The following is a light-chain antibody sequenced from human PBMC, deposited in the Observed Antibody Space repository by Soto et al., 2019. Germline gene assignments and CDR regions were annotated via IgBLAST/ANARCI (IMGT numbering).Light chain of an antibody. V-gene: IGKV3-20*01. CDR3: QQYGNSRT. J-gene: IGKJ1*01. Sequence: PGESATLSCRASQTVSITYLTWYQQKPGQAPRLLIYDASNRATGIPARFSGSGSGTDFTLTISRLEPEDFAVYYCQQYGNSRTFGQGTKVDIK. CDR1: QTVSITY. CDR2: DAS.